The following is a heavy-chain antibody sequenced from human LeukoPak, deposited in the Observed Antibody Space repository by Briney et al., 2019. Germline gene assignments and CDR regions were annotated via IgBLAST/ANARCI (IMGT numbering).Heavy chain of an antibody. J-gene: IGHJ4*02. D-gene: IGHD6-13*01. Sequence: SETLSLTCTVSGGSVSSGNYHWSWIRQSAGEGLEWIGRIYASGSTNYKPSLNSRVTISLDTSKNQFSLKLTSVTAADTAVYYCARGTSYRWQQLASFDSWGQGTLVTVSS. CDR3: ARGTSYRWQQLASFDS. CDR2: IYASGST. CDR1: GGSVSSGNYH. V-gene: IGHV4-61*02.